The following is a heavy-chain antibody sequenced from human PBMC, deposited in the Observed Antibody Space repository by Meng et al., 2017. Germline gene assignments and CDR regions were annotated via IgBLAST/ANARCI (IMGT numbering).Heavy chain of an antibody. CDR3: ARENYDILTGYYSPLYYYYYGMDV. V-gene: IGHV1-18*01. CDR2: ISAYNGNT. Sequence: ASVKVSCKASGYTFTSYGISWVRQAPGQGLEWMGWISAYNGNTNYAQKLQGRVTMTTDTSTSTVYMELRSLRSDDTAVYYCARENYDILTGYYSPLYYYYYGMDVWGQGTTVTVSS. CDR1: GYTFTSYG. D-gene: IGHD3-9*01. J-gene: IGHJ6*02.